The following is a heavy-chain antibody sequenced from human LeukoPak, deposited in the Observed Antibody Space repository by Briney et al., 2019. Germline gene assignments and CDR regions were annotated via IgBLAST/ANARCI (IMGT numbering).Heavy chain of an antibody. CDR3: AADIVGATGYYFDY. Sequence: SVKVSCKTSGFTFISSAVQWVRQARGQRLEWIGWIVVGSGNTNYAQKFQERVTITRDMSTSTAYMELSSLRSEDTAVYYCAADIVGATGYYFDYWGQGTLVTVSS. CDR1: GFTFISSA. CDR2: IVVGSGNT. D-gene: IGHD1-26*01. V-gene: IGHV1-58*01. J-gene: IGHJ4*02.